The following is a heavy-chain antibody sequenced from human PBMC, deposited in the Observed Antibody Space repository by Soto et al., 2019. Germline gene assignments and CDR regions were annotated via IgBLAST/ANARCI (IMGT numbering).Heavy chain of an antibody. J-gene: IGHJ4*02. Sequence: QVQLVQSGAEVKKPGASVKVSCKASGYTFTSYAMHWVRQAPGQRLEWMGWINAGNGNTKYSQKFQGRVTITRDTSASTAYMELSSLRSEDTAVYYCASLGTTIFGVVNNRLGYWGQGTLVTVSS. CDR2: INAGNGNT. CDR1: GYTFTSYA. D-gene: IGHD3-3*01. V-gene: IGHV1-3*01. CDR3: ASLGTTIFGVVNNRLGY.